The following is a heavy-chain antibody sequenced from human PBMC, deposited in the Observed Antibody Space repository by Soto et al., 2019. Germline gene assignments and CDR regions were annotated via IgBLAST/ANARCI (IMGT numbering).Heavy chain of an antibody. CDR3: ARDPVEDIVLVPAAIRYDP. J-gene: IGHJ5*02. Sequence: ASVKVSCKASGYTFTSYGISWVRQAPGQGLEWMGWISAYNGNTNYAQKLQGRVTMTTDTSTSTAYMELRSLRSDDTAVYYCARDPVEDIVLVPAAIRYDPWGQGTLVTVSS. D-gene: IGHD2-2*02. V-gene: IGHV1-18*01. CDR1: GYTFTSYG. CDR2: ISAYNGNT.